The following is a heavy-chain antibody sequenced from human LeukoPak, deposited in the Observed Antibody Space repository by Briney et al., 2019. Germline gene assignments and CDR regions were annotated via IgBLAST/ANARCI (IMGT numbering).Heavy chain of an antibody. Sequence: SETLSLTCTVSGVSISSYYWSWIRQPPGKGLEWIGYIYYSGSTNYNPSLKSRVTISVDTSKNQFSLKLSSVTAADTAVYYCARASVRGYSYGYWGQGTLVTVSS. J-gene: IGHJ4*02. V-gene: IGHV4-59*01. D-gene: IGHD5-18*01. CDR3: ARASVRGYSYGY. CDR1: GVSISSYY. CDR2: IYYSGST.